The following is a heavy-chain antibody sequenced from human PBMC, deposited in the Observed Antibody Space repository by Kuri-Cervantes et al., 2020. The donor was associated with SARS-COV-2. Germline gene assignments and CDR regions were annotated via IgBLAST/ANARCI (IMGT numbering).Heavy chain of an antibody. J-gene: IGHJ6*03. CDR2: IYYSGST. CDR3: ARGDSLLDWGSDYYYSMDV. CDR1: GGSISSYY. Sequence: GSLRLSCTVSGGSISSYYWSWIRQPPGKGLEWIGYIYYSGSTNYNPSLKSRVTISVDTSKNQFSLKLSSVTAADTAVYYCARGDSLLDWGSDYYYSMDVWGKGTTVTVSS. V-gene: IGHV4-59*01. D-gene: IGHD7-27*01.